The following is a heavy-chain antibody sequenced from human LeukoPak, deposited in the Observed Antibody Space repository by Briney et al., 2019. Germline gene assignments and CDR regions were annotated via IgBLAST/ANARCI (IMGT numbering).Heavy chain of an antibody. CDR3: ARGKGPYYGSGSSPNWFDP. D-gene: IGHD3-10*01. CDR1: GYTFTGYY. V-gene: IGHV1-2*02. CDR2: INPNSGGT. Sequence: ASVKVSCKASGYTFTGYYMHWVRQAPGQGLEWMGWINPNSGGTNYAQKFQGRVTMTRDTSISTAYMELSRLRSDDTAVYYCARGKGPYYGSGSSPNWFDPWGQGTLVTVSS. J-gene: IGHJ5*02.